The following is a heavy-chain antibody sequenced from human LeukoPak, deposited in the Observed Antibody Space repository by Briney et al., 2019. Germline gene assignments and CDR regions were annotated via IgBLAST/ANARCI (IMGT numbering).Heavy chain of an antibody. CDR3: ASEDSSGYTFGH. Sequence: GGSLRLSCEASGFTLSSYGMHWVRPAPGKGRAWVAVICYDGSNKYYADCVKGRFTISRDNSKNTLYLQMNSLSAEDTAVYYCASEDSSGYTFGHWGQGTLVTVSS. J-gene: IGHJ1*01. CDR2: ICYDGSNK. D-gene: IGHD3-22*01. CDR1: GFTLSSYG. V-gene: IGHV3-33*01.